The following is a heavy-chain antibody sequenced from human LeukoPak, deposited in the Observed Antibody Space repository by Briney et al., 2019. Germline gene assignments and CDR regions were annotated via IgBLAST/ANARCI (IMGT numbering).Heavy chain of an antibody. Sequence: GSSVKVSCKASGGTFSSYAISWVRQAPGQGLEWMGGIIPIFGTANYAQKSQGRVTITTDESTSTAYMELSSLRSEDTAVYYCARDGGIVVVPAAISSYYYYMDVWGKGTTVTVSS. CDR1: GGTFSSYA. CDR3: ARDGGIVVVPAAISSYYYYMDV. J-gene: IGHJ6*03. CDR2: IIPIFGTA. D-gene: IGHD2-2*01. V-gene: IGHV1-69*05.